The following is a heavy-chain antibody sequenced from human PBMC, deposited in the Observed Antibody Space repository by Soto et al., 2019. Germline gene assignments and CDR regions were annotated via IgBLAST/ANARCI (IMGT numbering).Heavy chain of an antibody. CDR2: IYYSGST. Sequence: SETLSLTCTVSGGSISSYYWSWIRQPPGKGLEWIGYIYYSGSTNYNPSLKSRVTISVDTSKNQFSLKLSSVTAADTAVYYCARHRRCKGFLCWFDPWGQGTLVTVSS. V-gene: IGHV4-59*08. J-gene: IGHJ5*02. CDR3: ARHRRCKGFLCWFDP. CDR1: GGSISSYY. D-gene: IGHD2-8*01.